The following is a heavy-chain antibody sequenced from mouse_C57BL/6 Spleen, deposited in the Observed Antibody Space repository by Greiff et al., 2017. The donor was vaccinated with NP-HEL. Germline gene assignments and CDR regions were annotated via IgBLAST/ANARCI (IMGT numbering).Heavy chain of an antibody. V-gene: IGHV1-4*01. Sequence: VKLVESGAELARPGASVKMSCKASGYTFTSYTMHWVKQRPGQGLEWIGYINPSSGYTKYNQKFKDKATLTADKSSSTAYMQLSSLTSEDSAVYYCARGDFDYSNPAWFAYWGQGTLVTVSA. J-gene: IGHJ3*01. CDR1: GYTFTSYT. CDR2: INPSSGYT. D-gene: IGHD2-5*01. CDR3: ARGDFDYSNPAWFAY.